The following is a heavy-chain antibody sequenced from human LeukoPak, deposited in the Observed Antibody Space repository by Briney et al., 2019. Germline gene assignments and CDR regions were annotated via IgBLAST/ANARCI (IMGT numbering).Heavy chain of an antibody. CDR2: VFPSGSA. CDR3: ARGSRLGMALTTFDF. V-gene: IGHV4-4*09. J-gene: IGHJ4*02. CDR1: GDSISGYY. Sequence: SETLSLTCTVSGDSISGYYWSWIRHPPGKGLQWIGYVFPSGSADYIHSLKSRVTISADTSKSQISLKLNSVTAADTAVYFCARGSRLGMALTTFDFWGQGTLVTVSS. D-gene: IGHD5-24*01.